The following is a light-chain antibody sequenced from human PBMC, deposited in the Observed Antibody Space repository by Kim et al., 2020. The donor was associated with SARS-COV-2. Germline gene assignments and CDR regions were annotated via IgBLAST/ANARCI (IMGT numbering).Light chain of an antibody. Sequence: SITISCTGTSSDVGGYNYVSWSQQHPGKAPKLMIYDVTKPPSGVSNRSSGSKSGNTASLTISGLQAEDEADYHCSSFTTSSTWVFGGGTQLTVL. CDR2: DVT. CDR1: SSDVGGYNY. V-gene: IGLV2-14*04. J-gene: IGLJ3*02. CDR3: SSFTTSSTWV.